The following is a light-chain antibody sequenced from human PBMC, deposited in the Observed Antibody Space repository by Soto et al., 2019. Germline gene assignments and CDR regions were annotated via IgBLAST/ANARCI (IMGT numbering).Light chain of an antibody. V-gene: IGKV3-15*01. J-gene: IGKJ1*01. CDR2: GAF. Sequence: EILMTQSPFTLSVSPGERATLSCRASQSVSSNLAWYQQKPGQAPSLLIYGAFTRATGIPARFSGTGSGTEFTLTISSLQSEDFALYYCQQYNDWPLTFGQGTKVEI. CDR3: QQYNDWPLT. CDR1: QSVSSN.